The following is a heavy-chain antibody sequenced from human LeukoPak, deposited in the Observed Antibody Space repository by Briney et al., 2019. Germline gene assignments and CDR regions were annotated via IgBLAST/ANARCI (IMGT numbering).Heavy chain of an antibody. CDR2: IRYDGSNK. J-gene: IGHJ4*02. CDR3: AKRGVVPAAFAY. CDR1: GFTFSSYG. V-gene: IGHV3-30*02. D-gene: IGHD2-2*01. Sequence: TGGSLRLSCAASGFTFSSYGMHWVRQAPGKGLEWVAFIRYDGSNKYCADSVKGRFTISRDNSKNTLYLQMNSLRAEDTAVYYCAKRGVVPAAFAYWGQGTLVTVSS.